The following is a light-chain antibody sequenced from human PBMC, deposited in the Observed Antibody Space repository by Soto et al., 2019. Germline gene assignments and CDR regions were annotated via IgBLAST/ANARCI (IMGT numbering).Light chain of an antibody. CDR2: GAS. Sequence: EIVMTQSPVTLSVSPGGRATLSCRASQSISDTLAWYQQKPGQAPRLLIYGASTRASGIPDRFSGSGSGTDFTLTISRLEPEDLAVYYCQRYGSSPLTFGGGTKVDIK. J-gene: IGKJ4*01. CDR1: QSISDT. CDR3: QRYGSSPLT. V-gene: IGKV3-20*01.